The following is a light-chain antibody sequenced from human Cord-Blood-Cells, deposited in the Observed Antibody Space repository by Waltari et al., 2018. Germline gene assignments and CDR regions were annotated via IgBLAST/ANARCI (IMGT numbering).Light chain of an antibody. CDR2: EVS. V-gene: IGLV2-14*01. J-gene: IGLJ1*01. CDR1: SSDAGGYTY. Sequence: QSALTQPASVSGSPGQSITISCTGTSSDAGGYTYVSWNQQHPGKAPKLMIYEVSNRPSGVSNRFSGSKSGNTASLTISGLQAEDEADYYCSSYTSSSTYVFGTGTKVTVL. CDR3: SSYTSSSTYV.